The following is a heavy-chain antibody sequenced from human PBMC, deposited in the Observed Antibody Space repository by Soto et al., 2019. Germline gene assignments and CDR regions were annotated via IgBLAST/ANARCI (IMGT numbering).Heavy chain of an antibody. V-gene: IGHV3-23*01. Sequence: GSLRLSCAASGFTFSSYAMNWVRQAPGKGLEWVSVISGSGGSTYYADSVKGRFTISRDNSKNTPYLQMNSLKTEDTAVYYCTRRRDWTAVDPLDYWGQGTLVTVSS. CDR2: ISGSGGST. D-gene: IGHD5-18*01. CDR3: TRRRDWTAVDPLDY. CDR1: GFTFSSYA. J-gene: IGHJ4*02.